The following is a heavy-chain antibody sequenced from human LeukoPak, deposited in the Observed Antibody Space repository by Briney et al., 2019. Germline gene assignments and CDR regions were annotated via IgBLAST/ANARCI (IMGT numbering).Heavy chain of an antibody. CDR2: ISSSSGTI. J-gene: IGHJ6*02. CDR1: GFIFSNYN. Sequence: GGSLRLSCAASGFIFSNYNMNGVRQAPGKGLEWVSSISSSSGTIYYADSVKGRFTISRDNAKNALYLQMNSLRDEDTSVYYCARDPNDDILTGDYYYDMDVWGQGTTVTVSS. CDR3: ARDPNDDILTGDYYYDMDV. D-gene: IGHD3-9*01. V-gene: IGHV3-48*02.